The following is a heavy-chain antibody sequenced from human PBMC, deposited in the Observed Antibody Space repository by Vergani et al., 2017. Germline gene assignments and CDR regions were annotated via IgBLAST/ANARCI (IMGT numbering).Heavy chain of an antibody. V-gene: IGHV2-70*04. CDR2: IDWYDDK. Sequence: QVTLKESGPALVKPTQTLTLTCTFSGFSLSTSGMRVSWIRQPPGKALEWLARIDWYDDKFYSTSLKTRLTISKDTSKNQVVLTMTNMDPVDTATYYCARSSNWGSTGFDYWGQGTLVTVSS. CDR1: GFSLSTSGMR. J-gene: IGHJ4*02. D-gene: IGHD7-27*01. CDR3: ARSSNWGSTGFDY.